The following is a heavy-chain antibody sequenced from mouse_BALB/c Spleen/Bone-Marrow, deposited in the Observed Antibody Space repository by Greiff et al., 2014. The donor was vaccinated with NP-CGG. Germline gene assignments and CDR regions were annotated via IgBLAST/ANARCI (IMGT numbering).Heavy chain of an antibody. D-gene: IGHD1-1*01. J-gene: IGHJ3*01. CDR3: ASYYYGSYGFAY. CDR2: IDPANGNT. V-gene: IGHV14-3*02. CDR1: GFNIKDTY. Sequence: EVQLQQSGAELVKPEASVKLSCTASGFNIKDTYMHWVKQRPEQGLEWIGRIDPANGNTKYDPKFQGKATITADTSSNTAYLQLSSLTSGDTAVYYCASYYYGSYGFAYWGQGTLVTVSA.